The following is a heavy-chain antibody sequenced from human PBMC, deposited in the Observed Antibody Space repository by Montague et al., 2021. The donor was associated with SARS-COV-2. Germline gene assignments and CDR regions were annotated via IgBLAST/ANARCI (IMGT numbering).Heavy chain of an antibody. J-gene: IGHJ6*02. Sequence: SLRLSCAASGFIFSSYEMNRVRQAPGKGLEWSSYISSSGGGSTKHYTDSVKGRFTISRDNAKNSLYLQMNSLRVEDTAIYYCARDRDWDDWCGMDVWGQGTTVTVSS. CDR3: ARDRDWDDWCGMDV. CDR2: ISSSGGGSTK. CDR1: GFIFSSYE. D-gene: IGHD2-21*01. V-gene: IGHV3-48*03.